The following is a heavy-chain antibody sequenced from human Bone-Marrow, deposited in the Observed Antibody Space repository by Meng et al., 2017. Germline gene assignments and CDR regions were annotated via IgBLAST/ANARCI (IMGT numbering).Heavy chain of an antibody. CDR3: VRTYYYDSSGYLGHAFDI. CDR2: IYYSGGT. V-gene: IGHV4-31*03. J-gene: IGHJ3*02. D-gene: IGHD3-22*01. Sequence: SETLSLTCTVSGGSISSGGYYWSWIRHHPGEGLEWIGYIYYSGGTYYNPSLKSRVTISVDTSKNQFSLKLNSVTAADTAVYYCVRTYYYDSSGYLGHAFDIWGQGTMVTVSS. CDR1: GGSISSGGYY.